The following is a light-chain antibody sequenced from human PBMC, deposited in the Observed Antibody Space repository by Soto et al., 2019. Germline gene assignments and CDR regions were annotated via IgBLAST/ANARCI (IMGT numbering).Light chain of an antibody. CDR3: QRSNSYSEG. V-gene: IGKV1-5*03. J-gene: IGKJ1*01. Sequence: DHDMTLSHCTLSGYVKDRVTITCRASQTISSWLAWYQQKPGKAPKLLIYKASTLKSGVPSRFSGSGSGTEFTLTIGSLQPDDFATYYCQRSNSYSEGLGEGTRLDIK. CDR1: QTISSW. CDR2: KAS.